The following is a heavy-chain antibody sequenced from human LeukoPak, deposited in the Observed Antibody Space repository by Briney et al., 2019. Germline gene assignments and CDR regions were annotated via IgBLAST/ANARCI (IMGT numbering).Heavy chain of an antibody. CDR3: ARTTNFDWFINFDY. CDR1: GGSISSYY. J-gene: IGHJ4*02. V-gene: IGHV4-59*01. D-gene: IGHD3-9*01. Sequence: PSETLSLTCTVSGGSISSYYWSWIRQPPGKGLEWIGYIYYSGSTNYNPSLKSRVTISVDTSKNQFSLKLSSVTAADTAVYYCARTTNFDWFINFDYWGQGTLVTVSS. CDR2: IYYSGST.